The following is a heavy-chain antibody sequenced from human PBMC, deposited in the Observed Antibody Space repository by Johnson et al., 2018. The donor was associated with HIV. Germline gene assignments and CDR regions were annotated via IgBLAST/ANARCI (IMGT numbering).Heavy chain of an antibody. Sequence: VQLVESGGGLIQPGGSLRLSCAASGFTVSSNYMSWVRQAPGKGLEWVSIIYSGGSTYYADSVKGRFTISRDNSKNTLYLQMNSLRAEDTAVYYCAREIIAARPSAFDIWGQGTMVTVSS. J-gene: IGHJ3*02. CDR2: IYSGGST. D-gene: IGHD6-6*01. CDR3: AREIIAARPSAFDI. CDR1: GFTVSSNY. V-gene: IGHV3-66*03.